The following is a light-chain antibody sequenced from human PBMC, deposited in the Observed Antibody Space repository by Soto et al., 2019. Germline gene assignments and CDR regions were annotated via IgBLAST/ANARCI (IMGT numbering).Light chain of an antibody. Sequence: EIVLTQSPSTLSLSPGERATLSCRASQSVSNNYLAWYQQKPGQAPRLLIYDASNRATGIPARFSGSGSGTDFTLTISSLEPEDFAVYYCQQRSNWPPITFGQGRRLEIK. CDR2: DAS. V-gene: IGKV3-11*01. CDR1: QSVSNNY. CDR3: QQRSNWPPIT. J-gene: IGKJ5*01.